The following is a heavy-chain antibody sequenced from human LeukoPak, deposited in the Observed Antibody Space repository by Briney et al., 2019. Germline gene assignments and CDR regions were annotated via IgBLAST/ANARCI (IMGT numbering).Heavy chain of an antibody. CDR1: GGSISSGSYY. J-gene: IGHJ6*03. Sequence: PSETLSLTCSVSGGSISSGSYYWSWIRQPAGKGLEWIGRFYTSGSTNYNPSLKSRVTISVDTSKNQFSLKLSSVTAADTAVYYCARAAGERYFDWLLPTGDYYYYMDVWGKGTTVTVSS. D-gene: IGHD3-9*01. CDR2: FYTSGST. CDR3: ARAAGERYFDWLLPTGDYYYYMDV. V-gene: IGHV4-61*02.